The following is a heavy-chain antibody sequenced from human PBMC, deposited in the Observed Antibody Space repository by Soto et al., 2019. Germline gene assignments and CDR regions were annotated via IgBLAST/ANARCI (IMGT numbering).Heavy chain of an antibody. CDR3: AKDILDYYDSSGYYYVDYYYGMDV. J-gene: IGHJ6*02. CDR2: ISWDGGST. CDR1: GFTFDDYT. V-gene: IGHV3-43*01. D-gene: IGHD3-22*01. Sequence: EVQLVESGGVVVQPGGSLRLSCAASGFTFDDYTMHWVRQAPGKGLEWVSLISWDGGSTYYADSVKGRFTISRDNSKNSLYLQMNSLRTEDTALYYCAKDILDYYDSSGYYYVDYYYGMDVWDQGTTVTVSS.